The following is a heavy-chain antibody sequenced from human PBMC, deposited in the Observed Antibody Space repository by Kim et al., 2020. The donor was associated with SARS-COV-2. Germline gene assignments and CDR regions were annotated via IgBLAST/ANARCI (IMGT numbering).Heavy chain of an antibody. J-gene: IGHJ6*02. CDR3: GVVAATSVYYYGMDV. V-gene: IGHV3-21*01. CDR2: ISSSSSYI. D-gene: IGHD2-15*01. CDR1: GFTFSSYS. Sequence: GGSLRLSCAASGFTFSSYSMNWVRQAPGKGLEWVSSISSSSSYIYYADSVKGRFTISRDNAKNSLYLQMNSLRAEDTAVYYCGVVAATSVYYYGMDVWGQGTTVTVSS.